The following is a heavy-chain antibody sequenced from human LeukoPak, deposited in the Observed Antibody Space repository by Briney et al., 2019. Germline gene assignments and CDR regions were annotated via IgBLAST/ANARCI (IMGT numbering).Heavy chain of an antibody. V-gene: IGHV1-8*01. CDR3: ARRVGRRYFDWLLDHPFDH. CDR2: MNPNSGNT. D-gene: IGHD3-9*01. Sequence: ASVKVSCKASGYTFTSYDINWVRQATGQGLEWMGWMNPNSGNTGYAQKFQGRVTMTRNTSISTAYMELSSLRSEDTAVYYCARRVGRRYFDWLLDHPFDHWGQGTLVTVSS. CDR1: GYTFTSYD. J-gene: IGHJ4*02.